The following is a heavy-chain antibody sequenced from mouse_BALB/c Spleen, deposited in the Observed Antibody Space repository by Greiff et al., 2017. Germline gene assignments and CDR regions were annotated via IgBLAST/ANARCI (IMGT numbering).Heavy chain of an antibody. J-gene: IGHJ4*01. D-gene: IGHD2-4*01. CDR3: ATSSTVITTPFAY. Sequence: VQLQQSGPELVKPGASVKMSCKASGYTFTDYYMDWVKQSHGESFEWIGRVNPYNGGTSYNEKFKGKATLTVDKSSSTAYMELNSLTSEDSAVYYCATSSTVITTPFAYWGQGTSVTVSA. CDR2: VNPYNGGT. CDR1: GYTFTDYY. V-gene: IGHV1-19*01.